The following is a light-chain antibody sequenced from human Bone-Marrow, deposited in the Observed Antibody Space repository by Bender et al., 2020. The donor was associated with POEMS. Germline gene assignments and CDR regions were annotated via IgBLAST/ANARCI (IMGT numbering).Light chain of an antibody. CDR2: EVR. Sequence: QSALTQPASVSGSPGQSITISCTGASSDVGAYNLVSWYQQHPGKAPKLLIYEVRKRPSGVSNRFSGSKSDNTASLTVSWLQADDEADYYFSSFAGSNNLVFGGGTKLTVL. CDR1: SSDVGAYNL. J-gene: IGLJ3*02. V-gene: IGLV2-23*02. CDR3: SSFAGSNNLV.